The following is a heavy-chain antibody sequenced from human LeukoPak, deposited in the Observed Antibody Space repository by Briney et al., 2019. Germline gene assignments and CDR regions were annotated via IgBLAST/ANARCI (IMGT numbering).Heavy chain of an antibody. CDR2: INHSGST. J-gene: IGHJ4*02. CDR1: GGSFSGYY. Sequence: PSETLSLTCAVYGGSFSGYYWSWIRQPPGKGLEWIGEINHSGSTNYNPSLKSRVTISVDTSKNQFSLKLSSVTAADTAVYYCARADHPDYSSGSIRTWGQGTLITVSS. D-gene: IGHD3-10*01. V-gene: IGHV4-34*01. CDR3: ARADHPDYSSGSIRT.